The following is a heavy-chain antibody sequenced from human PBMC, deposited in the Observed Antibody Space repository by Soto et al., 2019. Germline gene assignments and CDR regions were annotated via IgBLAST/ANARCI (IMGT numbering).Heavy chain of an antibody. CDR3: AKGGRKWLVTSDFNY. Sequence: VQLVESGGGVVQPGRSLRLSCAASGFTFSDYAMHWVRQAPGKGLEWVAVVSHDGRNTYYAYSVKGRFTISRDSAKNTVFMEMTSLRAEETAVYYCAKGGRKWLVTSDFNYWGPGALVTVSS. CDR1: GFTFSDYA. J-gene: IGHJ4*02. V-gene: IGHV3-30*18. CDR2: VSHDGRNT. D-gene: IGHD6-19*01.